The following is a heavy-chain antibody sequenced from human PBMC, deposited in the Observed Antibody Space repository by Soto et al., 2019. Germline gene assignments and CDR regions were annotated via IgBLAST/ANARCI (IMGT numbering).Heavy chain of an antibody. CDR3: ARDAIYSSGRGMDL. Sequence: EVQLVESGGGSVQPGGSLRLQCAASGFTLSRHWMNWVRQAPGKGLSWVSRITSDGGSVRYADYVKGRFTVARDNAKNTVYLEMNGLRVEDSAVYYCARDAIYSSGRGMDLWGQGNLGTVCS. J-gene: IGHJ5*02. D-gene: IGHD3-22*01. CDR1: GFTLSRHW. CDR2: ITSDGGSV. V-gene: IGHV3-74*01.